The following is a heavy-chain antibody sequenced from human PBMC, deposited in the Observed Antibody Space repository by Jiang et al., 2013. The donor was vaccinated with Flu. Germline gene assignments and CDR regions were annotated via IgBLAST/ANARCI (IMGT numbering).Heavy chain of an antibody. CDR2: ISSSDGSI. CDR3: ARSRSVYGSSGAYYYYYYMDV. J-gene: IGHJ6*03. Sequence: VQLLESGGGLVKPGGSLRLSCAASGFTFSDYYMTWIRQAPGKGLEWVSSISSSDGSIYDADSVKGRFTISRDNAKNSLYLQMNSLRAEDTAVYYCARSRSVYGSSGAYYYYYYMDVWGKGTTVSVSS. D-gene: IGHD5/OR15-5a*01. CDR1: GFTFSDYY. V-gene: IGHV3-11*01.